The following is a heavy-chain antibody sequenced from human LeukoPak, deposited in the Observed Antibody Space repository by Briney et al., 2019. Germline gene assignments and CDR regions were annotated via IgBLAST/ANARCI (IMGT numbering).Heavy chain of an antibody. V-gene: IGHV4-59*08. D-gene: IGHD4-17*01. CDR2: IYYSGST. Sequence: SETLSLTCTVSGGSISNDYWSWVRQPPGKGLEWIGYIYYSGSTNYNPSLKSRVTISVDTSKNQFSLKLSSVTAADTAVYYCARRDHYGVKAFDIWGQGTMVTVSS. J-gene: IGHJ3*02. CDR3: ARRDHYGVKAFDI. CDR1: GGSISNDY.